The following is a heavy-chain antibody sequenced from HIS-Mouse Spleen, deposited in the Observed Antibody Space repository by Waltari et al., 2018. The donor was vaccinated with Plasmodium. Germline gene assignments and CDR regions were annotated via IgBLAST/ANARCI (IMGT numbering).Heavy chain of an antibody. CDR3: AILVQLEPPFDY. CDR2: ISGRGGST. D-gene: IGHD1-1*01. CDR1: GFTFSSYA. V-gene: IGHV3-23*01. J-gene: IGHJ4*02. Sequence: EVQLLESGGGLVQPGGSLRLSCAASGFTFSSYAMSWVRQAPGKGREWVSAISGRGGSTYYADSVKGRFTISRDNSKNTLYLQMNSLRAEDTAVYYCAILVQLEPPFDYWGQGTLVTVSS.